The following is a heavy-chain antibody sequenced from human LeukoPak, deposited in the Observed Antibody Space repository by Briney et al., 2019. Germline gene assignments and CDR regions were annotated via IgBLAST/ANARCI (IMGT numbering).Heavy chain of an antibody. V-gene: IGHV3-30*03. CDR2: ISYDGSNK. CDR1: GFTFSSYG. J-gene: IGHJ6*02. CDR3: ARVYDSSGTREYYYGLDV. D-gene: IGHD3-22*01. Sequence: PGGSLRLSCAASGFTFSSYGMHWVRQAPGKGLEWVAVISYDGSNKYYADSVKGRFTISRDNSKNTLYLQMNSLRAEDTAVYYCARVYDSSGTREYYYGLDVWGQGTTVTVSS.